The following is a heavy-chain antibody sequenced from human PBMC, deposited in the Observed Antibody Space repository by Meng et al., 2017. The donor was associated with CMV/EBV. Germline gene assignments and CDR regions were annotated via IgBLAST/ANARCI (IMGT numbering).Heavy chain of an antibody. D-gene: IGHD3-3*01. J-gene: IGHJ4*02. Sequence: GESLKISCAASGFTFSNAWMNWVRQAPGKGLEWVGRIKSKTDGGTTDYAAPVKGRFTISRDDSKNTLYLQMNSLKTEDTAVYYCTTDPTFTYYDFWSGYYTDYWGQGTLVTVSS. CDR1: GFTFSNAW. CDR2: IKSKTDGGTT. CDR3: TTDPTFTYYDFWSGYYTDY. V-gene: IGHV3-15*01.